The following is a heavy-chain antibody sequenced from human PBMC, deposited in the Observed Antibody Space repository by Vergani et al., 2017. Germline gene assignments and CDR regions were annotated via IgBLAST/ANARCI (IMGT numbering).Heavy chain of an antibody. D-gene: IGHD1-26*01. CDR2: ISSSSSYI. J-gene: IGHJ4*02. CDR1: GFTSSSYS. V-gene: IGHV3-21*01. Sequence: VHLVESGGGVVQPGRSLRLSCVVSGFTSSSYSMNWVRQAPGKGLEWVSSISSSSSYIYYADSVKGRFTISRDNAKNSLYLQMNSLRAEDTAVYYCARVGATWGYFDYWGQGTLVTVSS. CDR3: ARVGATWGYFDY.